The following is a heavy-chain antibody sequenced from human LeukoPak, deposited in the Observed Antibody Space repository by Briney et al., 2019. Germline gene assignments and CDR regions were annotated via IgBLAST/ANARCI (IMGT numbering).Heavy chain of an antibody. Sequence: GGSLRLSRAASGFTFRHYAMHWVRQAPGKGLEWVAVISYDGSHQYSADSVKGRLSISRDNSRHTLYLQMNSLRPEDTAVYYCARARNGTLKYWGQGTLVIVSS. V-gene: IGHV3-30*01. CDR2: ISYDGSHQ. J-gene: IGHJ4*02. D-gene: IGHD1-26*01. CDR1: GFTFRHYA. CDR3: ARARNGTLKY.